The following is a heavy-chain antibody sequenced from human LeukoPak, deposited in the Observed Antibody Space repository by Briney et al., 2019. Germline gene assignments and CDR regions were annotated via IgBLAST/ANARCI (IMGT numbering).Heavy chain of an antibody. D-gene: IGHD6-19*01. V-gene: IGHV3-23*01. CDR2: ISASGDNT. J-gene: IGHJ4*02. CDR3: AKGRSGWPNRLDY. CDR1: GFSFSSYA. Sequence: GGPLRLSCTASGFSFSSYAMSWVRQAPGKGLEWVSGISASGDNTYYADSLKGRFTISRDNSKNTLFLQMNSLRPEDTALYYCAKGRSGWPNRLDYWGQGTLVTVSS.